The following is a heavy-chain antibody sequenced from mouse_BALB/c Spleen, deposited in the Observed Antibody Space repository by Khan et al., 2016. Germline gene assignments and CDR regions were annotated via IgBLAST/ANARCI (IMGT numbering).Heavy chain of an antibody. Sequence: EVQLQESGPDLVKPSQSLSLTCTVTGYSITSGYSWHWIRQFPGNKLEWMGYIHYSGGTKYIPSLKSRISITRDTSKNQFFLQLNSVTPEDTAKYYCTRYHGNYAMDYWGQGTSVTGSA. D-gene: IGHD2-1*01. V-gene: IGHV3-1*02. CDR3: TRYHGNYAMDY. CDR2: IHYSGGT. J-gene: IGHJ4*01. CDR1: GYSITSGYS.